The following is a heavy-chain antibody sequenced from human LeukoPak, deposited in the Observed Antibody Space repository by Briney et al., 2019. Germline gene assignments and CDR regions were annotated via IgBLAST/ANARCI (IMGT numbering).Heavy chain of an antibody. CDR3: ARGRGSGFWSGYYRPRFDY. Sequence: KPSETLSLTCAVYGGSFSGYYWSWIRQPPGKGLEWIGEINHSGSTNYNPSLKSRVTISVDTSKNQFSLKLSSVTAADTAVYYCARGRGSGFWSGYYRPRFDYWGQGTLVTVSS. V-gene: IGHV4-34*01. CDR1: GGSFSGYY. J-gene: IGHJ4*02. D-gene: IGHD3-3*01. CDR2: INHSGST.